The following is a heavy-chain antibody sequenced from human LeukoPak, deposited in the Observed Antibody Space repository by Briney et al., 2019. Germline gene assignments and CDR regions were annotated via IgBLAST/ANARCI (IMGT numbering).Heavy chain of an antibody. D-gene: IGHD5-12*01. J-gene: IGHJ4*02. CDR1: GYTFTGYY. V-gene: IGHV1-2*02. CDR2: INPNSDST. Sequence: ASVKVSCKASGYTFTGYYIHWVRQAPGQGLEWMGWINPNSDSTNYAQKFQGRVTLTRDTSISTAHMELSRLRSDDTAVFYRARGRGSDYEYFDYWGQGTLVTVSS. CDR3: ARGRGSDYEYFDY.